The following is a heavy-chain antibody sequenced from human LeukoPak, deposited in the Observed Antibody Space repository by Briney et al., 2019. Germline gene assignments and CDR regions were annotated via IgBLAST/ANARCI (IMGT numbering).Heavy chain of an antibody. V-gene: IGHV4-39*01. CDR2: IYYSGST. J-gene: IGHJ4*02. CDR1: GGSISSSSYY. Sequence: SETLSLTCTVSGGSISSSSYYWGWIRQPPGTGLEWIGSIYYSGSTYYNPSLKSRVTISVDTSKNQFSLKLSPVTAADTAVYYCARLTYYYGSDWGQGTLVTVSS. CDR3: ARLTYYYGSD. D-gene: IGHD3-10*01.